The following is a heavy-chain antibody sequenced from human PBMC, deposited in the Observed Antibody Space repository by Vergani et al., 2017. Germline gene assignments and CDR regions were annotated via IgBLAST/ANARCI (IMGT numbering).Heavy chain of an antibody. CDR1: GVTFQAFV. V-gene: IGHV3-9*01. J-gene: IGHJ2*01. CDR3: VKDNDYDADGPFDL. Sequence: VEAGGGLVQPGGSLRLSCTASGVTFQAFVFHWVRQVSGRGLEWVSGIDRNYGVKNGNSFEGRFSISRDNAKKAVFLQMNNLRHEDTALYFCVKDNDYDADGPFDLWGRGTLVTVSS. CDR2: IDRNYGVK. D-gene: IGHD3-16*01.